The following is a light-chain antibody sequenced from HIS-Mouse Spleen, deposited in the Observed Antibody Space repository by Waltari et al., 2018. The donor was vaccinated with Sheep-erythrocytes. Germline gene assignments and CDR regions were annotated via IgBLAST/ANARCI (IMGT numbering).Light chain of an antibody. CDR2: WAS. Sequence: DIVMTQSPDSLAVSLGERATINCKSSQRVLYSSNNKNYFAWYQQKPGQPPKLLIYWASTRESGVPDRFSGSGSGTDFTLTISSLQAEDVAVYYCQQYYSTPLTFGGGTK. J-gene: IGKJ4*01. CDR1: QRVLYSSNNKNY. CDR3: QQYYSTPLT. V-gene: IGKV4-1*01.